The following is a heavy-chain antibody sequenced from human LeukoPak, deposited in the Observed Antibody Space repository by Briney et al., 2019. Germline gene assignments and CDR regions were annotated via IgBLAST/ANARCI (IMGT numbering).Heavy chain of an antibody. J-gene: IGHJ4*02. CDR3: ASSFYYDSRDY. CDR1: GGSFSGYF. V-gene: IGHV4-34*01. D-gene: IGHD3-22*01. Sequence: SETLSLTCVVYGGSFSGYFWSWIRQPPGKGLGWIGEITPSGSTNYNPSLTSRVSISIETSKKKLSLRLTSVTAADSAVYYCASSFYYDSRDYWGQGTLVTVSS. CDR2: ITPSGST.